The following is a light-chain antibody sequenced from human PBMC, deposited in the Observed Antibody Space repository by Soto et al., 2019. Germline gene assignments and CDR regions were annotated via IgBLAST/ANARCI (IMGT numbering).Light chain of an antibody. CDR1: SSSIGAGYD. J-gene: IGLJ2*01. CDR3: QSYDRSLNGVV. V-gene: IGLV1-40*01. Sequence: QSVLTQPPSVSGAPGQRVTISCTGSSSSIGAGYDVHWYQQLPGTAPKLLIYGNTNRPTGVPDRFSGSKSGTSASLAIAGLQGEDDADYYCQSYDRSLNGVVFGGGTKLTVL. CDR2: GNT.